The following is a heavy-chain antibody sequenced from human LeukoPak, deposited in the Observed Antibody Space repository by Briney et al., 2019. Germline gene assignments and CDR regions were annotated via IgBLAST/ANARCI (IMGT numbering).Heavy chain of an antibody. CDR1: GFRFSDFT. V-gene: IGHV3-23*01. CDR2: ISGSGGST. J-gene: IGHJ4*02. Sequence: HPGGSLRLSCAASGFRFSDFTMTWVRQAPGKGLEWVSAISGSGGSTYYADSVKGRFTISRDNSKNTLYLQMNSLRAEDTAVYYCARGSDYYGSGSYYSYWGQGTLVTVSS. CDR3: ARGSDYYGSGSYYSY. D-gene: IGHD3-10*01.